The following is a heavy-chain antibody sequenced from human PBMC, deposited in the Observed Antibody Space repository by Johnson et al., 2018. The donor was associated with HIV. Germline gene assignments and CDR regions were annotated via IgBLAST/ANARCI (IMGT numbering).Heavy chain of an antibody. V-gene: IGHV3-30-3*01. J-gene: IGHJ3*02. CDR3: ARDVTAGNDAFDI. Sequence: QMQLVESGGGVVQPGRSLRLSCAASGFIFSSNAMHWVRQAPGKGLEWVAVISYDGSNKYYADSVKGRFTISRDNSKNTLYLQMNSLRAEDTAVYYCARDVTAGNDAFDIWGQGTMVTVSS. CDR1: GFIFSSNA. CDR2: ISYDGSNK. D-gene: IGHD1-1*01.